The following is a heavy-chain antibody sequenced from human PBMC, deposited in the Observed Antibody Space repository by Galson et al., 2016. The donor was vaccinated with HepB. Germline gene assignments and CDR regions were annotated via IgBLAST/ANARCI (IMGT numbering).Heavy chain of an antibody. CDR3: ARGDGVFTWFDP. Sequence: SLRLSCAASGFIVSSSSMSWVRQAPGKGLEWLSVFYSGGKTDYTDSVKGRFTISRDNSQNTLYLQMNSLRAEDTAVYYCARGDGVFTWFDPWGQGTLVTVSS. D-gene: IGHD3-3*01. CDR1: GFIVSSSS. CDR2: FYSGGKT. V-gene: IGHV3-53*01. J-gene: IGHJ5*02.